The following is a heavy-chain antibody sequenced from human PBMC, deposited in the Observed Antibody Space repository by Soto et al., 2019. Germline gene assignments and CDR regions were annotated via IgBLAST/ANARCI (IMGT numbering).Heavy chain of an antibody. CDR1: GFSFTTFW. V-gene: IGHV3-7*01. J-gene: IGHJ4*02. CDR3: GRTLKYPRGSGTSPDY. Sequence: GGSLRLSYATSGFSFTTFWMTWVRQAPGKGLEWVANINPDGSESYYAESTQGRFTLYRDNAKKSLYLEMNSLRVEDTAVYYCGRTLKYPRGSGTSPDYWGQGALVTVSS. D-gene: IGHD3-10*01. CDR2: INPDGSES.